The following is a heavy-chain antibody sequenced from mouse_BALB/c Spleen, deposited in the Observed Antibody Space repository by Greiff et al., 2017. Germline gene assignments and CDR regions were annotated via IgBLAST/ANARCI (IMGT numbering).Heavy chain of an antibody. V-gene: IGHV1S22*01. J-gene: IGHJ2*01. CDR3: TRWRDYYGSRGYFDY. CDR1: GYTFTSYW. Sequence: LQQPGSELVRPGASVKLSCKASGYTFTSYWMNWVKQRPGQGLEWIGNIYPGSGSTNYDEKFKSKATLTVDTSSSTAYMQLSSLTSEDSAVYYCTRWRDYYGSRGYFDYWGQGTTLTVSS. D-gene: IGHD1-1*01. CDR2: IYPGSGST.